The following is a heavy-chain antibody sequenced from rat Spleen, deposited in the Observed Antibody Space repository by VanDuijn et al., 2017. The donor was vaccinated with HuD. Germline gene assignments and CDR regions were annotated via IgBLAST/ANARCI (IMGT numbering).Heavy chain of an antibody. CDR1: GFTFSNYW. CDR2: INTDGGRT. CDR3: TSGGTSGYGDWFAY. V-gene: IGHV5-58*01. J-gene: IGHJ3*01. D-gene: IGHD4-3*01. Sequence: EVQLVETGGGLVQPGRSLKLSCVASGFTFSNYWMYWIRQAPGKGLEWVSSINTDGGRTYYQDSVKGRFTIARDNAENTVYLQMDSLRSEDTATYYCTSGGTSGYGDWFAYWGQGTLVTVSS.